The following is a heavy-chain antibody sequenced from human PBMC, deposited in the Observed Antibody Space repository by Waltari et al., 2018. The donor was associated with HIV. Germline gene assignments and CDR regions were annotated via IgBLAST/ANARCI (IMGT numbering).Heavy chain of an antibody. CDR1: GGSISSYY. D-gene: IGHD3-3*01. CDR2: IYYSGST. V-gene: IGHV4-59*01. J-gene: IGHJ6*02. Sequence: QVQLQESGPGLVKPSETLSLTCTVSGGSISSYYWSWIRQPPGKGLEWIGYIYYSGSTNYNPSLKSRVTISVDTSKNQFSLKLSSVTAADTAVYYCASSTTYYDFWSGYDFYGMDVWGQGTTVTVSS. CDR3: ASSTTYYDFWSGYDFYGMDV.